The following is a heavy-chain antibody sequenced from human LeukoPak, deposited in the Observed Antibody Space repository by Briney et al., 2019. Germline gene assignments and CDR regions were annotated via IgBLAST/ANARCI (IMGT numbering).Heavy chain of an antibody. V-gene: IGHV3-33*01. CDR1: GFTFSSYG. CDR2: IWYDGSNK. Sequence: GGSLRLSCAASGFTFSSYGVHWVRQAPGKGLEWVAVIWYDGSNKYYADSVKGRFTISRDNSKNTLYLQMNSLRAEDTAVYYCAREGLDSSSSFDYWGRGTLVTVSS. D-gene: IGHD6-13*01. CDR3: AREGLDSSSSFDY. J-gene: IGHJ4*02.